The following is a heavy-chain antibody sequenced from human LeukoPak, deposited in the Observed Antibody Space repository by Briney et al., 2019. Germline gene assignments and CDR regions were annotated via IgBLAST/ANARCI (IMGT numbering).Heavy chain of an antibody. D-gene: IGHD6-19*01. V-gene: IGHV3-23*01. CDR2: ISGSGGST. CDR3: AKDASNGSQWRDYYYYYGMDV. CDR1: GFTFSSYA. Sequence: GGSLRLSCAASGFTFSSYAMSWVRQAPGKGLEWVSAISGSGGSTYYADSVKGRFTISRDNSKNTLYLQMNSLRAEDTAVYYCAKDASNGSQWRDYYYYYGMDVRGQGTTVTVSS. J-gene: IGHJ6*02.